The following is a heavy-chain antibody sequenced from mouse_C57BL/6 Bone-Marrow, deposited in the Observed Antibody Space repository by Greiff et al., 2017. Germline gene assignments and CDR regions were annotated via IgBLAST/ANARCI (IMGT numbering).Heavy chain of an antibody. CDR1: GFSLTSYG. CDR2: IWSGGST. J-gene: IGHJ1*03. V-gene: IGHV2-2*01. CDR3: ARKGSYGSGYWYFDV. D-gene: IGHD1-1*01. Sequence: QAQLQQSGPGLVQPSQSLSITCTVTGFSLTSYGVHWVRQSPGKGLEWLGVIWSGGSTDYHAAFISRLSISTDNSESQVYFKMNSLQADDTAIYYCARKGSYGSGYWYFDVWGTGTTVTVSS.